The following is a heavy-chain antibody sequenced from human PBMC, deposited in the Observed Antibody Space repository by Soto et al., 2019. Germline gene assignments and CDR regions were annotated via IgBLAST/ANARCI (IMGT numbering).Heavy chain of an antibody. J-gene: IGHJ4*02. V-gene: IGHV4-30-2*01. CDR1: GGSISSGGYS. CDR2: IYHSGST. CDR3: ARVPDY. Sequence: QLQLQESGSGLVKPSQTLSLTCAVSGGSISSGGYSWSWIRQPPGKGLEWIGYIYHSGSTYYNPSLKSRVAIAVARSKHQFAPKPSSGTAADTAVYNCARVPDYWGQGTLVTVSS.